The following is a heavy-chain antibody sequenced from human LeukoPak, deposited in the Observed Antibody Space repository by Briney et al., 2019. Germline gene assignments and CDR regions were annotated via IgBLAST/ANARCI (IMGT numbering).Heavy chain of an antibody. J-gene: IGHJ6*02. CDR2: ISWNSGSI. Sequence: QTGGSLRLSCAASGFTFDDYAMHWVRQAPGKGLEWVSGISWNSGSIGYADSVKGRFTISRDNAKNSLYLRMNSLRAEDTALYYCAKELYSSSWLNYYGMDVWGQGTTVTVSS. V-gene: IGHV3-9*01. CDR3: AKELYSSSWLNYYGMDV. D-gene: IGHD6-13*01. CDR1: GFTFDDYA.